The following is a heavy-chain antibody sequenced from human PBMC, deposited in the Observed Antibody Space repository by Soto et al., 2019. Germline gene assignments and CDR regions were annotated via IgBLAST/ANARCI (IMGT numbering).Heavy chain of an antibody. D-gene: IGHD6-19*01. CDR1: GYTFTGYY. CDR2: INPNSGGT. J-gene: IGHJ3*02. CDR3: ARDRFSSGRTGAFDI. Sequence: GASVKVSCKASGYTFTGYYMHWVRQAPGQGLEWMGWINPNSGGTNYAQKFQGWVTMTRDTSISTAYMELSRLRSDDTAVYYCARDRFSSGRTGAFDIWGQGTMVTVSS. V-gene: IGHV1-2*04.